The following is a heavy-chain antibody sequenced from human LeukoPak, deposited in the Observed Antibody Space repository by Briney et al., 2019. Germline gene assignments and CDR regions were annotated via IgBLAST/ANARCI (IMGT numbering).Heavy chain of an antibody. D-gene: IGHD2-8*01. CDR1: GFTFSSYS. CDR3: ARGFRNGPFDC. CDR2: ISSSSSYI. J-gene: IGHJ4*02. V-gene: IGHV3-21*04. Sequence: PGGSLRLSCAASGFTFSSYSMNWVRQAPGKGLEWVSSISSSSSYIYYADSVKGRFTISRDNAKNSLYLQMNSLRVEDTALYYCARGFRNGPFDCWGQGTLVTVSS.